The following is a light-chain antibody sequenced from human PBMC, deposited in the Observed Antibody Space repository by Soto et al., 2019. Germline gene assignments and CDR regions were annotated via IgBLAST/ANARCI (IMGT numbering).Light chain of an antibody. CDR2: AAP. CDR1: QGVSSY. J-gene: IGKJ4*01. CDR3: QQYYSYPAI. V-gene: IGKV1-8*01. Sequence: AIRMTQSPSSFSASTGDRVTITCRASQGVSSYLAWYQQKPGKAPKLLIYAAPTLRSEVPSRFSGSGSGRDFTLPIRCLQSDEVANYNCQQYYSYPAIFSGGTKVEIK.